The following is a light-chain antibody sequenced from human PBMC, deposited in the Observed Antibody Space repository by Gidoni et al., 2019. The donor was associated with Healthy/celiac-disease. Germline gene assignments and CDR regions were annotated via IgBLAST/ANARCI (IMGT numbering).Light chain of an antibody. J-gene: IGLJ2*01. Sequence: SYELTQPPSVSVSPGQTASITCSGDKLGDKYACWYQQKPAQSPVLVIYQDSKRPSGIPERFSGSSSGNTAPLTISGTQAMVEADYYCQAWDSSTAVFGGGTKLTVL. CDR1: KLGDKY. CDR3: QAWDSSTAV. V-gene: IGLV3-1*01. CDR2: QDS.